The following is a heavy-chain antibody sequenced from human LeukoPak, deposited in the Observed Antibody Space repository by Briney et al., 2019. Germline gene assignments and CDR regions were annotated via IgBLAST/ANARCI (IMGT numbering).Heavy chain of an antibody. Sequence: PSETLSLTCAVYGGSFSGYYWSWIRQPPGKGLEGIGEINQSGSTNYNPALKRRVTISRDTCKNQFSLKLSSVTAADTAVYYCARARYGSYYPYWGQGTLVTVSS. CDR1: GGSFSGYY. CDR3: ARARYGSYYPY. CDR2: INQSGST. D-gene: IGHD1-26*01. J-gene: IGHJ4*02. V-gene: IGHV4-34*01.